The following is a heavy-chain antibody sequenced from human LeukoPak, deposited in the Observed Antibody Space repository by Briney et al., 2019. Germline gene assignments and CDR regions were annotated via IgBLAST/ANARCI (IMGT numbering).Heavy chain of an antibody. D-gene: IGHD3-22*01. CDR1: GYSISNGYY. V-gene: IGHV4-38-2*01. CDR3: ARHVSYYDSSGYYLDY. Sequence: PSETLSLTCAVSGYSISNGYYWGWIRQPPGKGLEWIGSIYHSGSTYYNPSLKSRVTISVDTSKNQFSLKLSSVTAADTAAYYGARHVSYYDSSGYYLDYWGQGTLVTASS. J-gene: IGHJ4*02. CDR2: IYHSGST.